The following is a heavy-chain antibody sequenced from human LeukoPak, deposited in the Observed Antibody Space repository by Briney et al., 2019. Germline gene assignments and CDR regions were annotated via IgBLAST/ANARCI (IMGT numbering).Heavy chain of an antibody. CDR3: ARESSPSY. J-gene: IGHJ4*02. CDR1: GFTFSNAW. D-gene: IGHD2-15*01. CDR2: ISASGRTI. V-gene: IGHV3-11*04. Sequence: GGSLRLSCAASGFTFSNAWMSWVRQAPGKGLEWVSSISASGRTIYYADSVKGRFTISRDNANNSLYLQMNSLRAEDTAVYYCARESSPSYWGQGTLVTVSS.